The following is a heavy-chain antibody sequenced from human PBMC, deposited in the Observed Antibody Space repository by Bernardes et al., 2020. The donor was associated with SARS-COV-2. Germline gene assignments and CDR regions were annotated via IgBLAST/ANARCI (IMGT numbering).Heavy chain of an antibody. D-gene: IGHD6-13*01. Sequence: SGPTLVNPTHTLTVTCTFSGFSLTSSGVGVVWVRHPPLQALESLSLIYGDDGKRYSPSLKSRLSITKDPSKNQVVLTMTNRDPVDTATYYCAQFIQSSRWVDSWGQGTLVTVSS. CDR2: IYGDDGK. V-gene: IGHV2-5*02. CDR3: AQFIQSSRWVDS. CDR1: GFSLTSSGVG. J-gene: IGHJ4*02.